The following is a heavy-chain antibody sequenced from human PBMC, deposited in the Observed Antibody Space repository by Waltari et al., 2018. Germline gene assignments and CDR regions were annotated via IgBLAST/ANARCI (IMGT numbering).Heavy chain of an antibody. V-gene: IGHV4-38-2*02. CDR3: ARDPQTYYHDPLGHFYTAGMDV. J-gene: IGHJ6*02. CDR1: GYSISNGYY. D-gene: IGHD3-22*01. CDR2: IYQPERT. Sequence: QVHLQESGPGLVKPSETLSLTCEVSGYSISNGYYWAWVRQAPGKGLEWIGSIYQPERTYYRSSLESRVTISMDSSKNQFFLRLSSVTAADTAVYYCARDPQTYYHDPLGHFYTAGMDVWGQGTTVTVSS.